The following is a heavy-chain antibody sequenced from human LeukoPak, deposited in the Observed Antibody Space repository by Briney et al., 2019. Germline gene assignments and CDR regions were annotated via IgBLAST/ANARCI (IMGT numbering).Heavy chain of an antibody. CDR2: IYYSGST. V-gene: IGHV4-39*07. Sequence: PSETLSLTCTVSGGSISSSIYYWGWIRQPPGKGLEWIGSIYYSGSTYYNPSLKSRVTISVDTPKNQFSLKLSSVTAADTAVYYCARDWHHDYGGKGTIDYWGQGALVTVSS. J-gene: IGHJ4*02. CDR1: GGSISSSIYY. CDR3: ARDWHHDYGGKGTIDY. D-gene: IGHD4-23*01.